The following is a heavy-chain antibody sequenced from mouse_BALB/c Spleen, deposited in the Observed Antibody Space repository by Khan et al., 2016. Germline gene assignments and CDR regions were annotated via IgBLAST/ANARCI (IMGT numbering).Heavy chain of an antibody. CDR2: IRNKAYGYTT. CDR1: GFTFTDYY. CDR3: ARGGGPSGYAMDY. V-gene: IGHV7-3*02. Sequence: EVELVESGGGLVQPGGSLRLSCATSGFTFTDYYMSWVRQPPGKALEWLGFIRNKAYGYTTEFSASVKGRFTISRDNSQSILYLQMNSLRTEDSATYYCARGGGPSGYAMDYWDQGTSVTVSS. J-gene: IGHJ4*01. D-gene: IGHD3-1*01.